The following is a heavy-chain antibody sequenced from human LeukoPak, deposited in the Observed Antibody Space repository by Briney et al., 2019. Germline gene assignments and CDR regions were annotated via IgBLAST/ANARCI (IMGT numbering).Heavy chain of an antibody. CDR3: ARGTYCSSTSCYWGSDY. Sequence: SQTLSLTCTVSGGSISSGGYYWSWIRQPPGKGLEWIGEINHSGSTNYNPSLKSRVTISVDTSKNQFSLKLSSVTAADTAVYYCARGTYCSSTSCYWGSDYWGQGTLVTVSS. D-gene: IGHD2-2*01. J-gene: IGHJ4*02. CDR2: INHSGST. V-gene: IGHV4-30-2*01. CDR1: GGSISSGGYY.